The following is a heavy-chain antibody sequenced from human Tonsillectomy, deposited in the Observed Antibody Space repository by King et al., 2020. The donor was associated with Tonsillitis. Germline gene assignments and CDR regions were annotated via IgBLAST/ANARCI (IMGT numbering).Heavy chain of an antibody. CDR1: GGSISSYY. CDR3: ARDRHDYGDFYPDY. Sequence: VQLQESGPGLVKPSETLSLTCTVSGGSISSYYWSWIRQPAGKGLEWLGRIVTRGSTNYNPSLKSRVTMSVDTSKNQFSLKLSPVTAADTAVYYCARDRHDYGDFYPDYWGQGTLVTVSS. CDR2: IVTRGST. D-gene: IGHD4-17*01. J-gene: IGHJ4*02. V-gene: IGHV4-4*07.